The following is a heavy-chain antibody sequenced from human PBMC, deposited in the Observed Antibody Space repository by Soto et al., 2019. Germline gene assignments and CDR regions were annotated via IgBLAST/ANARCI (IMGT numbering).Heavy chain of an antibody. CDR2: INSDGSST. Sequence: EVQLVESGGGLVQPGGSLRLSCEASGFTFSSYLMHWVRQAPGKGLVWVSRINSDGSSTTYADSVKGRFTISRDSAKNTSYLEMNGLGAEDTAVYYCARVRMAGDFDIWGQGTMVTVSS. CDR3: ARVRMAGDFDI. J-gene: IGHJ3*02. CDR1: GFTFSSYL. V-gene: IGHV3-74*01. D-gene: IGHD6-19*01.